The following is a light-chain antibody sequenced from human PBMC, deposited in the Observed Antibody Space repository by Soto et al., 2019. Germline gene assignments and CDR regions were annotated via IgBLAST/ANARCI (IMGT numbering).Light chain of an antibody. CDR1: QSIGTN. J-gene: IGKJ2*01. V-gene: IGKV3-15*01. CDR3: QQYNNRPPHT. CDR2: AAS. Sequence: EVVMVQSPDTLSVSPGERATLSCRASQSIGTNLAWYQQKPGQPPRLLIYAASARPTDISDRFSGSGSGTEFILSISRLQSEDFAVYYCQQYNNRPPHTFGQGTKLELK.